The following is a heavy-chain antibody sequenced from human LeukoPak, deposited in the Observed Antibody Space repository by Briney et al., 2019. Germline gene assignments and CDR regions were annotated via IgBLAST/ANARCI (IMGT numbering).Heavy chain of an antibody. CDR3: AKARYSSRWSYFDY. V-gene: IGHV3-9*01. CDR1: GLTFDDYA. D-gene: IGHD6-13*01. J-gene: IGHJ4*02. CDR2: ISWNSGSI. Sequence: GGSLRLSCAASGLTFDDYAMHWVRQAPGKGLEWVSGISWNSGSIGYADFVKGRFTISRDNAKNSLYLQMNSLRAEDTALYYCAKARYSSRWSYFDYWGQGAVVSVSS.